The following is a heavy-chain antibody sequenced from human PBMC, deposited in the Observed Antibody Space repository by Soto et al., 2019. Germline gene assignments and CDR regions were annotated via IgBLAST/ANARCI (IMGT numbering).Heavy chain of an antibody. V-gene: IGHV1-69*01. CDR1: GGTFSSYA. J-gene: IGHJ6*02. CDR3: ARDSEDIVVVVAANYYYGMDV. D-gene: IGHD2-15*01. Sequence: QVQLVQSGAEVKKPGSSVKVSCKASGGTFSSYAISWVRQAPGQGLEWMGGIIPIFGTANYAQKFQGRVTITEDESTSTAYMELSSLRSEDTAVYYCARDSEDIVVVVAANYYYGMDVWGQGTTVTVSS. CDR2: IIPIFGTA.